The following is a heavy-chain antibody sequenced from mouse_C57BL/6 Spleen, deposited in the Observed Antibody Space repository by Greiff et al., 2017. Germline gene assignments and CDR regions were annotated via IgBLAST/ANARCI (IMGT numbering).Heavy chain of an antibody. CDR3: ARDRGYYGSPWYFDV. CDR2: INYDGSST. V-gene: IGHV5-16*01. J-gene: IGHJ1*03. Sequence: EVQLVESEGGLVQPGSSMKLSCTASGFTFSDYYMAWVRQVPEKGLEWVANINYDGSSTYYLDSLKSRFIISRDNAKNILYLQMSSLKSEDTATYYCARDRGYYGSPWYFDVWGTGTTVTVSS. CDR1: GFTFSDYY. D-gene: IGHD1-1*01.